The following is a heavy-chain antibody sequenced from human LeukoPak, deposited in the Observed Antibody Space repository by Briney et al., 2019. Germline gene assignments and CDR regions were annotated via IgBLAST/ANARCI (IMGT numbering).Heavy chain of an antibody. Sequence: GGSLRLSCAASGFTFSSYEMNWVRQAPGKGLEWVSYISSNGSTIYYADSVKGRFTISRDNAKNSLYLQMNSLRAEDTAVYYCARFFWSGYLFDYWGQGTLVTVSS. CDR2: ISSNGSTI. D-gene: IGHD3-3*01. J-gene: IGHJ4*02. CDR1: GFTFSSYE. CDR3: ARFFWSGYLFDY. V-gene: IGHV3-48*03.